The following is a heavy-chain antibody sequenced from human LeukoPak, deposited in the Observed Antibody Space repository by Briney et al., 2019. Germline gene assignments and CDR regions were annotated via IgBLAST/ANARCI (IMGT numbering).Heavy chain of an antibody. D-gene: IGHD3/OR15-3a*01. Sequence: ASVKVSCKASGYTFTSFGISWVRQAPGQGLEWMGWISAYNGNTNYAQKLQGRVTMTTDTSTSTAYMEVRSLRSDDTAVYYCTRDLGVDTTMIFFDYWGQGSLVTVSS. CDR2: ISAYNGNT. J-gene: IGHJ4*02. CDR1: GYTFTSFG. V-gene: IGHV1-18*01. CDR3: TRDLGVDTTMIFFDY.